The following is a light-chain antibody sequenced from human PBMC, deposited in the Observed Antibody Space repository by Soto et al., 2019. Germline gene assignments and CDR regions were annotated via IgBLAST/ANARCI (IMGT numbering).Light chain of an antibody. V-gene: IGLV2-11*01. CDR3: CSQAGGFSWV. J-gene: IGLJ3*02. CDR1: SGDVGAYDR. Sequence: QSALTQPRSVSGSPGQSVTISCTGTSGDVGAYDRVSWYQHHPTKAPKLIIYDVTNRPAGVPYLFAGSKSGSTASLTISGVQAEDEAEYYGCSQAGGFSWVFCGGTKGTVL. CDR2: DVT.